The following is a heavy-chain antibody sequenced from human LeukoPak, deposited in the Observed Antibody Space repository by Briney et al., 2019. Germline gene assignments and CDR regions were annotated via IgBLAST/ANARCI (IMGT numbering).Heavy chain of an antibody. CDR2: IYYSGST. Sequence: SETLSLTCTVSGGSISSYYWSWIRQPPGKGLEWIGYIYYSGSTNYNPSLKSRVTISVDTSKNQFSLRLSSVAAADTAVYYCARVTGYVMEDYFDYWGQGTLVTVSS. J-gene: IGHJ4*02. D-gene: IGHD6-13*01. CDR1: GGSISSYY. V-gene: IGHV4-59*01. CDR3: ARVTGYVMEDYFDY.